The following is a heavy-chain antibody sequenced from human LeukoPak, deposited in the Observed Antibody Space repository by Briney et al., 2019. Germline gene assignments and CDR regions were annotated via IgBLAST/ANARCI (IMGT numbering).Heavy chain of an antibody. CDR3: ARVSCGGDCYEYYFDY. Sequence: ASETLSLTCTGSGGSISSYYWSWIRQPPGKGLEWIGYIYYSGSTNYNPSLKSRVTISVDTSKNQFSLKLSSVTAADTAVYYCARVSCGGDCYEYYFDYWGQGTLVTVSS. J-gene: IGHJ4*02. CDR2: IYYSGST. D-gene: IGHD2-21*02. CDR1: GGSISSYY. V-gene: IGHV4-59*01.